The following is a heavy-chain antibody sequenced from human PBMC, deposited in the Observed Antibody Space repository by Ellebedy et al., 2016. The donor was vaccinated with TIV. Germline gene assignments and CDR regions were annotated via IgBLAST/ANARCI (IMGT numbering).Heavy chain of an antibody. J-gene: IGHJ4*02. D-gene: IGHD6-13*01. CDR1: GYTFTSYA. V-gene: IGHV1-3*01. Sequence: AASVKVSCKASGYTFTSYAMHWVRQAPGQRLEWMGWINAGNGNTKYSQKFQGRVTITADKSTSTAYMELSSLRSEDTAVYYCARDSRIAGGHFDYWGQGTLVTVSS. CDR3: ARDSRIAGGHFDY. CDR2: INAGNGNT.